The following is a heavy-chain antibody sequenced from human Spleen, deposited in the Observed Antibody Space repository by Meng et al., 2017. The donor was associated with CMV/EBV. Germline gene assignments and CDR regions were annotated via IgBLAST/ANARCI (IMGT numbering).Heavy chain of an antibody. V-gene: IGHV1-69*10. J-gene: IGHJ6*02. CDR1: GGAFSSYA. Sequence: SVKVSCKASGGAFSSYALSWVRQAPGEGLEWMGGNIPKFGILKYAQKFQGRIIITADTSTPTPYMELSSLRSEDTAIYYYASLRFLEWSRNHYTSYSLDVWGQGTTVTVSS. D-gene: IGHD3-3*01. CDR3: ASLRFLEWSRNHYTSYSLDV. CDR2: NIPKFGIL.